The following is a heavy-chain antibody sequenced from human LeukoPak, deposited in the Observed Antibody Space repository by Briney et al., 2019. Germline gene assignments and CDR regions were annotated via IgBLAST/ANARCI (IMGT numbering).Heavy chain of an antibody. J-gene: IGHJ4*02. D-gene: IGHD3-10*01. CDR1: GYTFTGYY. Sequence: ASVKVSCKASGYTFTGYYMHWVRQAPGQGLEWMGWINPNSGGTNYAQKFQGRVTMTRDTSISTAYMELSRLRSDDTAVYYCARVPRNHYGSGSYLDYWGQGTLVTVSS. V-gene: IGHV1-2*02. CDR3: ARVPRNHYGSGSYLDY. CDR2: INPNSGGT.